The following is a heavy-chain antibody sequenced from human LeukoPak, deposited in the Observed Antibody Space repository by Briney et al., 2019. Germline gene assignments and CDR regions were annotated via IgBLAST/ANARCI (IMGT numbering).Heavy chain of an antibody. J-gene: IGHJ6*03. CDR1: GGTFSSYA. CDR2: IIPIFGTA. V-gene: IGHV1-69*13. Sequence: SVKVSCKASGGTFSSYAITWVRQAPGQGLEWMGEIIPIFGTANYPQKFQGRVTITADESTSTAYMELSSLRSEDTAVYYCARVGEDVSSPTQKIYYMDVWGKGTTVTISS. CDR3: ARVGEDVSSPTQKIYYMDV. D-gene: IGHD2-21*01.